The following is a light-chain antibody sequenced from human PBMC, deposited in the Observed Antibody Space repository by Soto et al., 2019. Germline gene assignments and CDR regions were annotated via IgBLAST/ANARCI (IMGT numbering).Light chain of an antibody. V-gene: IGKV1-5*03. CDR3: QQYNSYPVT. Sequence: DIQMTQSPSALSVSVGDRVTITCRASQSISTSLAWYQQKPGKAPKVLIDKASSLESGDPSRFSGSGSGTEFTLTITSLQPDDSATYYCQQYNSYPVTFGGGTKVEIK. CDR1: QSISTS. J-gene: IGKJ4*01. CDR2: KAS.